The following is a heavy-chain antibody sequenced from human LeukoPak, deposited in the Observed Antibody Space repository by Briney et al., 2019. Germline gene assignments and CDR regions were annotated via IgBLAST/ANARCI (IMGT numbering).Heavy chain of an antibody. CDR3: ASSGHAYNSRHFDS. Sequence: ASVKVSCKASGGTFSSYAISWVRQAPGQGLEWMGGIVPIFGSANYAQKFQGRVTITADESTSTAYMELSSLRSEDTAVYYCASSGHAYNSRHFDSWGQGTLVTVSS. D-gene: IGHD5-24*01. CDR1: GGTFSSYA. J-gene: IGHJ4*02. V-gene: IGHV1-69*13. CDR2: IVPIFGSA.